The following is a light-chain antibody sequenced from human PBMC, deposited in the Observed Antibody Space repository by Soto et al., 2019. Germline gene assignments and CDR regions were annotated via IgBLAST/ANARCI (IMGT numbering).Light chain of an antibody. V-gene: IGLV4-60*02. CDR3: ETWDGKTQNGV. J-gene: IGLJ3*02. Sequence: QLVLTQSSSASASLGSSVKLTCTLSSGHSSYIIAWHQQQPGKAPRYLMKLEGSGSYNKGSGVPDRFSGSSSGADRYLTVANINFEDEADYYCETWDGKTQNGVFGGGTKLTVL. CDR2: LEGSGSY. CDR1: SGHSSYI.